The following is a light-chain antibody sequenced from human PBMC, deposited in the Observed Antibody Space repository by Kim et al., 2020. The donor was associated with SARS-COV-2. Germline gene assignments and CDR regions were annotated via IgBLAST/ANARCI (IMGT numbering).Light chain of an antibody. CDR1: QSVSSSY. V-gene: IGKV3-20*01. CDR3: QQYGGSPYT. J-gene: IGKJ2*01. Sequence: LSPGERATLSCRASQSVSSSYLAWYQQKPGLAPRLLIYSTSNRATGIPDRFCGSGSGTDFTLTITRLEPEDFAVYYCQQYGGSPYTFGQGTKLEI. CDR2: STS.